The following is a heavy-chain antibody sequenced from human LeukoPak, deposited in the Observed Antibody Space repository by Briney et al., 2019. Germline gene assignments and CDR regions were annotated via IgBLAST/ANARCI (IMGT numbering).Heavy chain of an antibody. CDR1: GYSFTSYW. V-gene: IGHV5-51*01. Sequence: GESLKISCRGSGYSFTSYWIGWVRQMPGKGLEWMGIIYPGDSDTRYSPSFQGQVTISADKSISTAYLQWSSLKASDTAMYYCARHGPVSGSYRDAFDIWGQGTMVTVSS. D-gene: IGHD1-26*01. CDR3: ARHGPVSGSYRDAFDI. CDR2: IYPGDSDT. J-gene: IGHJ3*02.